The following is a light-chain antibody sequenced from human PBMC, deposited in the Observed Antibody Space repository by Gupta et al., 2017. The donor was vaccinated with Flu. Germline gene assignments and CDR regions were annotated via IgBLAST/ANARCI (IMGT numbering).Light chain of an antibody. CDR3: TSYTSISPV. V-gene: IGLV2-14*03. CDR1: SKDVGAYTY. Sequence: QSALTQPPSVSGPIGQPLTIPSTGTSKDVGAYTYVSWYQHHPGKAPKLMIYDVTNRPSGVSNRFSGSKSGNTASLTISGLQAEDEADYYCTSYTSISPVFGGGTKLTVL. CDR2: DVT. J-gene: IGLJ2*01.